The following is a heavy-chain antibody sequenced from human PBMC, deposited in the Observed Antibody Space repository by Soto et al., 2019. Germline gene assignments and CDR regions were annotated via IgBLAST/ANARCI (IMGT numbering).Heavy chain of an antibody. CDR2: MNQDGNEK. CDR3: AKYCRSRSNWLFFDY. Sequence: PGGSLRLSCLASGFTFXTDWMSWVRQVPGKGLEWVANMNQDGNEKYYLDSVKGRFTISRDKAKDSLYLQMDSLRAEHTAVYNCAKYCRSRSNWLFFDYLGQGTLGPGSS. V-gene: IGHV3-7*01. J-gene: IGHJ4*02. D-gene: IGHD2-2*01. CDR1: GFTFXTDW.